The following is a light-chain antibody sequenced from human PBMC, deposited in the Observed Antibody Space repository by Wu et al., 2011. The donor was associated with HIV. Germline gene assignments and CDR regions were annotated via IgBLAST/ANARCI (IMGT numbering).Light chain of an antibody. J-gene: IGKJ5*01. Sequence: LLIYDASNRATGIPARISGSGSGTLFTLTISRLEPEDSAVYFCQQYVSSPTFGQGTRLEIK. V-gene: IGKV3D-20*01. CDR3: QQYVSSPT. CDR2: DAS.